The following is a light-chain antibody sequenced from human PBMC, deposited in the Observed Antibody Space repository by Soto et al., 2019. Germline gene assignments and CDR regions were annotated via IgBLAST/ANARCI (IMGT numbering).Light chain of an antibody. CDR1: QTVSSSY. CDR3: QQYGSSPLT. J-gene: IGKJ4*01. Sequence: EIVLTQSPGTLSLSPGESATLSCRASQTVSSSYLAWYQQKPGQAPRLLISGASSRATGIPDRFSGSGSGTDFTLTISRLEPEDFAVYYCQQYGSSPLTFGGGTKVEIK. CDR2: GAS. V-gene: IGKV3-20*01.